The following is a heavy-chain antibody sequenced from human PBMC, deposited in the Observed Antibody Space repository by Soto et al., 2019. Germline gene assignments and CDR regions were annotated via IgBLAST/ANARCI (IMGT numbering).Heavy chain of an antibody. CDR3: SVGGGDLSLTPFDY. CDR2: ISTDGTNQ. Sequence: QVHLVESGGGVVQPGRSLRLSCVASGFNFKAYGMHWVRQAPGKGLEWVAVISTDGTNQHHADSVKGRFTISRDNFKNPPYLQMNRLKTKETAVFFLSVGGGDLSLTPFDYWGQGTLVTVSS. V-gene: IGHV3-30-3*01. J-gene: IGHJ4*02. D-gene: IGHD3-16*02. CDR1: GFNFKAYG.